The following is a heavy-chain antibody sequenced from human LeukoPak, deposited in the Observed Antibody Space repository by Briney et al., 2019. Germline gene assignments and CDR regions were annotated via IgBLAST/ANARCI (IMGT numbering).Heavy chain of an antibody. CDR3: ARQVRSPVVMFMDV. J-gene: IGHJ6*03. CDR2: VYYTGIT. CDR1: GCSISTSTYN. D-gene: IGHD3-22*01. V-gene: IGHV4-39*01. Sequence: SETLSLTCTVAGCSISTSTYNWCWIRQPPGKRLEWMGSVYYTGITYYNPSVESRVTISVDTSRNHFSLELNSVTAADTGVYFCARQVRSPVVMFMDVWGKGTTVIVSS.